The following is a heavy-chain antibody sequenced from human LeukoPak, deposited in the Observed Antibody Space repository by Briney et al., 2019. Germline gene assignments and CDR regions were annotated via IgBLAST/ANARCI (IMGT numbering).Heavy chain of an antibody. J-gene: IGHJ6*03. V-gene: IGHV3-30*04. CDR3: ARDRRGGRYFMDV. Sequence: PGGSLRLSCAASGFTFSSYAMHWVRQAPGKGLEWVAVISYDGSNKYYADSVKGRSTISRDNSKNTLYLQMNSLRAEDTAVYYCARDRRGGRYFMDVWGKGTTVTVSS. D-gene: IGHD3-9*01. CDR1: GFTFSSYA. CDR2: ISYDGSNK.